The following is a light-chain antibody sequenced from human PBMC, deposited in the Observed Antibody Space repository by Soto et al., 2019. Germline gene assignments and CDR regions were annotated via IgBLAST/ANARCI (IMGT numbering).Light chain of an antibody. CDR1: SSDVGGYNF. CDR2: DVS. CDR3: SSYTSSNTVV. J-gene: IGLJ2*01. V-gene: IGLV2-14*03. Sequence: QSALTQPASVSGSPGQSITISCTGTSSDVGGYNFVSWYQHHPGTAPTLMIYDVSNRPSGVSNRFSGSKSGNTASLTISGLQPEDEADYYCSSYTSSNTVVFGGGTKVTVL.